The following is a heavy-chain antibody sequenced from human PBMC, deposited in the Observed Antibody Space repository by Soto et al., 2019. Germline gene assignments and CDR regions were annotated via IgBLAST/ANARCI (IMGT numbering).Heavy chain of an antibody. D-gene: IGHD6-19*01. CDR2: FDPEDGET. V-gene: IGHV1-24*01. CDR3: ATDLAAVAGLKATPNYYYGMDV. Sequence: ASVKVSCKVSGYTLTELSMHWVLQAPGKGLEWMGGFDPEDGETIYAQKFQGRVTMTEDTSTDTAYMELSSLRSEDTAVYYCATDLAAVAGLKATPNYYYGMDVWGQGTTVTVSS. J-gene: IGHJ6*02. CDR1: GYTLTELS.